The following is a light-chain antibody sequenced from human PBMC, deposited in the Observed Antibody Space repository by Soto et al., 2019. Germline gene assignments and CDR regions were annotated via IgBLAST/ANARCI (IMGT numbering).Light chain of an antibody. J-gene: IGKJ5*01. CDR2: GAS. CDR1: QSVSSSY. V-gene: IGKV3-20*01. CDR3: QQYGSSPIT. Sequence: EIVLTPSPGTLSLSPGERATLSCRAIQSVSSSYLAWYQQKPGQAPRLLIYGASSMETGVPDRFSGSGSGTDFTLTISRLEPEDFAMYYCQQYGSSPITFGQGTRLEIK.